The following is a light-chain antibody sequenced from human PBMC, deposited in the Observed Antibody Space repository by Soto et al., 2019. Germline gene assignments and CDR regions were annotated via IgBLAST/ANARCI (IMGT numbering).Light chain of an antibody. V-gene: IGKV3-11*01. CDR3: QQHNSSPHT. Sequence: VVLTQSPATLSVSPGERATLSCRATENINSYLACYQQKPAQAPKLLIYDASTRATGIPPRFHASGSGTDFTLTISRLDPADFAVYYCQQHNSSPHTFGGGTKLEIK. J-gene: IGKJ4*01. CDR2: DAS. CDR1: ENINSY.